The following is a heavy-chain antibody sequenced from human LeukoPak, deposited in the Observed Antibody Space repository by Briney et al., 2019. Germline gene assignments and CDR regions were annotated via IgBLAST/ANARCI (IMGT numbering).Heavy chain of an antibody. CDR2: VSDSGST. J-gene: IGHJ6*03. V-gene: IGHV4-59*11. CDR1: GGSISSHY. CDR3: ARTGSSWPLYYYYYMDV. D-gene: IGHD6-13*01. Sequence: PSETLSLTCTVSGGSISSHYWSWIRQPLGKGLEWIGYVSDSGSTNYNPSLKSRVTVSVDTSKDQFSLKLTSVTAADTAVYYCARTGSSWPLYYYYYMDVWGKGTTVTVSS.